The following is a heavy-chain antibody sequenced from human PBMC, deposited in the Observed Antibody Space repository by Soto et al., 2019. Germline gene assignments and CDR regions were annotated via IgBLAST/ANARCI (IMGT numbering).Heavy chain of an antibody. J-gene: IGHJ5*02. CDR1: GGSISSSSYY. V-gene: IGHV4-39*01. CDR3: ARVGFKSFGELLERWFDP. D-gene: IGHD3-10*01. Sequence: SETLSLTCTVSGGSISSSSYYWGWIRQPPGKRLEWIGGIYYSGSTYYNPSLKSRVTISVDTSKNQFSLKLSSVTAADTAVYYCARVGFKSFGELLERWFDPWGQGTRVTVS. CDR2: IYYSGST.